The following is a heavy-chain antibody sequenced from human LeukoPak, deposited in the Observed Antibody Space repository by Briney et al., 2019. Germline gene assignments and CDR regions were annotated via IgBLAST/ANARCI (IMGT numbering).Heavy chain of an antibody. Sequence: ASVKVSCKASGYTFTGYYMHWVRQAPGQGLEWMGWINPDSGATNYAQRFQGRVTMARDTSISTAYMELSRLRSDDTALYYCARSEMADYWGQGTLVTVSS. CDR2: INPDSGAT. D-gene: IGHD1-14*01. CDR1: GYTFTGYY. CDR3: ARSEMADY. V-gene: IGHV1-2*02. J-gene: IGHJ4*02.